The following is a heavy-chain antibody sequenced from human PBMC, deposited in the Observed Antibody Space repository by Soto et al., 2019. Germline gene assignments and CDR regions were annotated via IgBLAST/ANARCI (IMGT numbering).Heavy chain of an antibody. CDR1: GFTFSSYG. J-gene: IGHJ3*02. CDR3: ERDVTMVRGVITSHDDAFDI. V-gene: IGHV3-33*01. D-gene: IGHD3-10*01. Sequence: QVQLVESGGGVVQPGRSLRLSCAASGFTFSSYGMHWVRQAPGKGLEWVAVIWYDGSNKYYADSVKGRFTISRDNSKNTLYLQMNRLRAEGTAVYYCERDVTMVRGVITSHDDAFDIWAKGQWSPSLQ. CDR2: IWYDGSNK.